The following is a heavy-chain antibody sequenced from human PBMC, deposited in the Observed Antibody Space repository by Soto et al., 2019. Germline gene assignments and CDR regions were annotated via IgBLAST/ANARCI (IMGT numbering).Heavy chain of an antibody. CDR2: LNSDGTSA. CDR3: ARGPSGWFGFDY. Sequence: EVQLVESVGGLVQPGGSLRLSCAGSGFTFSSNWMHWVRQDPGKGLVWVSRLNSDGTSASYADSVKGRFTISRDNAKNTLFLQMNSLTAEDTALYYCARGPSGWFGFDYWGQGTLVTVSS. D-gene: IGHD6-19*01. J-gene: IGHJ4*02. CDR1: GFTFSSNW. V-gene: IGHV3-74*01.